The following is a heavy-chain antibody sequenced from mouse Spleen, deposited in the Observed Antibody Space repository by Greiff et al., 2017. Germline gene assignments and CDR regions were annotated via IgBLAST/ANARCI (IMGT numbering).Heavy chain of an antibody. V-gene: IGHV1-15*01. CDR3: TRSRCYDYGLLAY. CDR1: GYTFTDYE. D-gene: IGHD2-4*01. CDR2: IDPETGGT. Sequence: QVQLQQSGAELVRPGASVTLSCKASGYTFTDYEMHWVKQTPVHGLEWIGAIDPETGGTAYNQKFKGKAILTADKSSSTAYMELRSLTSEDSAVYYCTRSRCYDYGLLAYWGQGTLVTVSA. J-gene: IGHJ3*01.